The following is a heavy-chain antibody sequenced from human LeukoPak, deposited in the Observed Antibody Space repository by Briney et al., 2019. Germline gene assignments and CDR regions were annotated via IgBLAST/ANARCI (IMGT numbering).Heavy chain of an antibody. CDR2: IISKAYGGAT. V-gene: IGHV3-49*04. Sequence: GGSLRLSCTAPGFTFGDHAMSWVRQAPGKGLEWVGFIISKAYGGATEYAASVKGRFTIPRDDSISVAYLHMYRLKTDDTAFYYWTRGPIQLWIHNGMDVWGQGTAVTVSS. J-gene: IGHJ6*02. CDR3: TRGPIQLWIHNGMDV. CDR1: GFTFGDHA. D-gene: IGHD5-18*01.